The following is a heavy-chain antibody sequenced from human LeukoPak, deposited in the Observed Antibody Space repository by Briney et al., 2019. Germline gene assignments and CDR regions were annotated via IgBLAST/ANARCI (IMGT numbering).Heavy chain of an antibody. V-gene: IGHV3-9*01. CDR2: ISWNSGYI. Sequence: PGRSLRLSCAAYRFTFDNYAMHWVRQAQGKGLEWLSIISWNSGYIVYTDSVKGRFTISRDNAKKSLDLQMNSLRAEDTAVYYCAKVRGAYSSGYFFDYWGQGTLVTVSS. CDR1: RFTFDNYA. CDR3: AKVRGAYSSGYFFDY. D-gene: IGHD6-19*01. J-gene: IGHJ4*02.